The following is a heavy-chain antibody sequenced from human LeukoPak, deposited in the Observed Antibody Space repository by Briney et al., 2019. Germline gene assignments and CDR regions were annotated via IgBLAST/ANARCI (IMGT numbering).Heavy chain of an antibody. V-gene: IGHV3-21*01. CDR3: AELGITMIGGV. CDR1: VFTFSIYS. J-gene: IGHJ6*04. D-gene: IGHD3-10*02. Sequence: GGSLRLSCAASVFTFSIYSMNWVRQARGKGLEWVSSLSRSSCYICYADSVKGRYPIPRDNAKNSLYLQVNSLRAEDTPVLYCAELGITMIGGVWGKGTTVTISS. CDR2: LSRSSCYI.